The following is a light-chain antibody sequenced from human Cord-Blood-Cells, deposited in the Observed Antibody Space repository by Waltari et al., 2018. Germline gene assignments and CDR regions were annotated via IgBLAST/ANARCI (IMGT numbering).Light chain of an antibody. CDR3: QQSYSTPRT. CDR2: AAS. Sequence: DIQMTQYPSSLSASVGDRVTITCRASQSISSYLNWYKQKPGKAPKLLIYAASSLQSGVPSRFSGSGSGTDFTLTISSLQPEDFATYYCQQSYSTPRTFGQGTKLEIK. CDR1: QSISSY. J-gene: IGKJ2*01. V-gene: IGKV1-39*01.